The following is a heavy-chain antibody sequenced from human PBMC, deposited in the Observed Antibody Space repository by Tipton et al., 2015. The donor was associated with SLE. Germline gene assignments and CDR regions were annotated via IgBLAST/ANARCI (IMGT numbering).Heavy chain of an antibody. Sequence: TLSLTCTVSGGSVSGRYWSWIRQPPGKGLEWIGYIHYSGATNYNSSLTSRVTMSVDTSKNHFSLKLSSVTAADTAVYYCARHDTNYGRNWFDPWGQGTLVTVSS. CDR2: IHYSGAT. J-gene: IGHJ5*02. CDR1: GGSVSGRY. CDR3: ARHDTNYGRNWFDP. V-gene: IGHV4-59*08. D-gene: IGHD2-8*01.